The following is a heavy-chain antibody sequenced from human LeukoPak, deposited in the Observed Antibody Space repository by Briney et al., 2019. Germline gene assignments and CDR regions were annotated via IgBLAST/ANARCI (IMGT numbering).Heavy chain of an antibody. D-gene: IGHD3-3*01. CDR2: INPSGGST. CDR1: GHTXTSYY. Sequence: GASVKVSCKASGHTXTSYYMHRVRQAPGQGLEWMGIINPSGGSTSYAQKFRGRVTMTRDTSTSTVYMELSSLRSEDTAVYYCARDTRPPYYDFWSGYYTGGGYNWFDPWGQGTLVTVSS. V-gene: IGHV1-46*01. CDR3: ARDTRPPYYDFWSGYYTGGGYNWFDP. J-gene: IGHJ5*02.